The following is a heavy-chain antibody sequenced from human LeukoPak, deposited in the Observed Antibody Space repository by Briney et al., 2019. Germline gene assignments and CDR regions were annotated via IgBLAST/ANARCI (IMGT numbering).Heavy chain of an antibody. V-gene: IGHV4-34*01. CDR1: GGSFSGYY. D-gene: IGHD3-10*01. CDR3: ARGQKRYYGSGDAFDI. CDR2: INHSGST. J-gene: IGHJ3*02. Sequence: SETLSLTCAVYGGSFSGYYWSWIRQPPGKGLEWIGEINHSGSTNYNPSLKSRVTIPVDTSKNQFSLKLSSVTAADTAVYYCARGQKRYYGSGDAFDIWGQGTMVTVSS.